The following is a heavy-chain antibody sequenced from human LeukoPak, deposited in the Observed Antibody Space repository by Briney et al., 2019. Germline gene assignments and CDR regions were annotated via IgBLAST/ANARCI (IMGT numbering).Heavy chain of an antibody. CDR3: ARDIRYYDSSGYYP. CDR2: IIPIFGTA. D-gene: IGHD3-22*01. J-gene: IGHJ5*02. CDR1: GGTFSSYA. V-gene: IGHV1-69*13. Sequence: SVKVSCKASGGTFSSYAISWVRQAPGQGLEWMGGIIPIFGTANYAQKFQGRVTITADESTSTAYMELSSLRSEDTAVYYCARDIRYYDSSGYYPWGQGTLVTVSS.